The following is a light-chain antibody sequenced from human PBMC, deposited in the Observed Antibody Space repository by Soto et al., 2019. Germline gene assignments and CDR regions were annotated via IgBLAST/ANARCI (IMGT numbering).Light chain of an antibody. Sequence: DVQMTQSPSTLSASVGDRVTITCRASQNISKWLAWYQQKPGIAPNLLIYDASSLQTGVPSRFSGSGSGTEFTLIINSLQSDDFANYHCQQYNHSSFTFGPGTKVDLK. CDR3: QQYNHSSFT. CDR1: QNISKW. J-gene: IGKJ3*01. CDR2: DAS. V-gene: IGKV1-5*01.